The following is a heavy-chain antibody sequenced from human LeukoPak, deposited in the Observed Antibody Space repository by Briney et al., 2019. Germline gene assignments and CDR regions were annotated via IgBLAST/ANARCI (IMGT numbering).Heavy chain of an antibody. J-gene: IGHJ4*02. CDR3: ARENDYGDYVMDY. D-gene: IGHD4-17*01. CDR2: ISSSSSYI. Sequence: PGGSLRLSCAASGFTFSSYSMNWVRQAPGKGLEWVSSISSSSSYIYYADSVKGRFTISGDNAKNSLYLQMNSLRAEDTAVYYCARENDYGDYVMDYWGQGTLVTVSS. CDR1: GFTFSSYS. V-gene: IGHV3-21*01.